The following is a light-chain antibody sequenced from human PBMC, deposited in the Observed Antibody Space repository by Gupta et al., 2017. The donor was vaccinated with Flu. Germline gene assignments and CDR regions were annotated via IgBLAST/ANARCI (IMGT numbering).Light chain of an antibody. J-gene: IGKJ5*01. CDR1: QTVSTN. CDR2: DAA. CDR3: RQRGNWPPGT. V-gene: IGKV3-11*01. Sequence: ERATLSCRASQTVSTNLVGYQQKPGEAATLLINDAANRATSGTARFSGSRAGTDFTITIISREPEDFAVEYCRQRGNWPPGTFGQGTRLEIK.